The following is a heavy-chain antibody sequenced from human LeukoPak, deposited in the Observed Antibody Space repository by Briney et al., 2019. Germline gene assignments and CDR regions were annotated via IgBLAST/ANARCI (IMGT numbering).Heavy chain of an antibody. Sequence: GESLKISCKGSGYIFTSYWIAWVRQMPGKGLGWRGIIYPGDSDTTYSPSFQGQVTISADKSISTAYLQWSSLKASDSAMYYCGRIPAAGSLKGSFDIWGQGTMVTVSS. CDR2: IYPGDSDT. CDR3: GRIPAAGSLKGSFDI. D-gene: IGHD6-13*01. CDR1: GYIFTSYW. V-gene: IGHV5-51*01. J-gene: IGHJ3*02.